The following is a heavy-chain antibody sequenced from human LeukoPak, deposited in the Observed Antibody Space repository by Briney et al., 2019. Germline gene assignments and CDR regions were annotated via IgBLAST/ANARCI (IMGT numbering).Heavy chain of an antibody. CDR2: ISAYSGNT. CDR1: GYIITSYG. J-gene: IGHJ3*02. D-gene: IGHD3-3*01. CDR3: ARDTSTNGFWSDQDAFDI. V-gene: IGHV1-18*01. Sequence: GASVKVSCKASGYIITSYGISWVRQAPGQGLEWMGWISAYSGNTNLAQKFQGRVTWTTDTSTSAAYMELTRLRSDDTAVYYCARDTSTNGFWSDQDAFDIWGQGTMVTVSS.